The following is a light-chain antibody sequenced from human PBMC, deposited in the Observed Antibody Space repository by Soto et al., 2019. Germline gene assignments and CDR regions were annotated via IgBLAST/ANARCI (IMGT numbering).Light chain of an antibody. CDR1: QSILYSSNNKNY. V-gene: IGKV4-1*01. CDR3: QQYYSTPYT. Sequence: DIVMTQSPDSLAVSLGERATINCKSSQSILYSSNNKNYLAWYQQKPGQPPKLLIYWASTRESGVPDRFSGSGSGTDVTLTISSLQAEDVAFYYCQQYYSTPYTFGQGTKLEIK. CDR2: WAS. J-gene: IGKJ2*01.